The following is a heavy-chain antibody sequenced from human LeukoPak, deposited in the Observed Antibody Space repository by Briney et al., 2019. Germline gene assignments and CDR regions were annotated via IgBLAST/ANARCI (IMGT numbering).Heavy chain of an antibody. CDR2: ISASGGST. Sequence: GGSVRLSCAASGYTFSSYAMNWVRQAPGKGLEWVSGISASGGSTYYADSVKGRFTISRDNSKNTLYMQMNSLRAEDTAVYYCAKEVVAANNDAFDIWGQGKMVTVSS. D-gene: IGHD2-15*01. CDR1: GYTFSSYA. CDR3: AKEVVAANNDAFDI. J-gene: IGHJ3*02. V-gene: IGHV3-23*01.